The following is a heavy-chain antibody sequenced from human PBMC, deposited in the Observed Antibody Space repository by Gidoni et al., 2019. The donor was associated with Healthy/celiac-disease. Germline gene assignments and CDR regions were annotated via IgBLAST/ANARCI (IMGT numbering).Heavy chain of an antibody. Sequence: QLQLQESGSGLVKPSQTLALTCAGSGGSISSGGYAWSWIRQPPGKGREWIGYIYHSVSTYYNPFLKSRVTISVDRSNHQFSLMLSSVTAADTAVYYCVRAPMVRGVMIRVGWFDPWGQGTLVTVPS. D-gene: IGHD3-10*01. CDR2: IYHSVST. CDR3: VRAPMVRGVMIRVGWFDP. CDR1: GGSISSGGYA. J-gene: IGHJ5*02. V-gene: IGHV4-30-2*01.